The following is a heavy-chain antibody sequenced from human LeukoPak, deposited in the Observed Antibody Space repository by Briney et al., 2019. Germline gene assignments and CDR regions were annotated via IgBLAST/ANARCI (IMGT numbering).Heavy chain of an antibody. CDR3: AKNKIAAAGPYYFDY. CDR1: EFTFSSYA. CDR2: ISGSGGGT. J-gene: IGHJ4*02. D-gene: IGHD6-13*01. V-gene: IGHV3-23*01. Sequence: GGSLRLSCAASEFTFSSYAMSWVRQAPGKGLEWVSAISGSGGGTYYADSVKGRFTISRDNSKNTLYLQMNSLRAEDTAVYYCAKNKIAAAGPYYFDYWGQGTLVTVSS.